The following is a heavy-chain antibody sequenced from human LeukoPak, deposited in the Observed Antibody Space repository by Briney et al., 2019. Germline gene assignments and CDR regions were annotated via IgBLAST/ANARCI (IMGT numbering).Heavy chain of an antibody. CDR1: GYTFTGYY. CDR2: INPNSGGT. J-gene: IGHJ4*02. V-gene: IGHV1-2*04. Sequence: ASVKVSCKASGYTFTGYYMHWVRQAPGQGLEWMGWINPNSGGTNYAQKFQGWVTMTRDTSISTAYMELSRLRSDDTAVYYCARLDDYCSSTSCYPPNYWGQGTLVTVSS. CDR3: ARLDDYCSSTSCYPPNY. D-gene: IGHD2-2*01.